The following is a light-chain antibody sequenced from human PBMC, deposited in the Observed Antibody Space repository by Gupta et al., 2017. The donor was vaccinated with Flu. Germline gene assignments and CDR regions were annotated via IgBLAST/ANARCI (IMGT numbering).Light chain of an antibody. J-gene: IGKJ3*01. CDR3: QQYNNWPGRVT. CDR2: DAS. V-gene: IGKV3-15*01. CDR1: QSIRSN. Sequence: DIVMTQSPATLSASPGERVTLSCRASQSIRSNLAWYQQRPGQAPRLLISDASARATGIPARFSGSGSGTEFTLTISSLQSEDFAIYYCQQYNNWPGRVTFGPGTKVDIK.